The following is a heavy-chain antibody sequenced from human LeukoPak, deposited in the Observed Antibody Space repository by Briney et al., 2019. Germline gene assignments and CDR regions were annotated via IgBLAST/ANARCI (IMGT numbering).Heavy chain of an antibody. V-gene: IGHV4-34*01. CDR3: ARAPATVTTFDY. CDR2: INHSGST. Sequence: SETLSLTCAVYGGSFSDYYWNWIRQPPGKGLEWIGEINHSGSTNYNPSLKSRVTISVDTSKNQFSLKLSSVTAADTAVYYCARAPATVTTFDYWGQGTLVTVSS. J-gene: IGHJ4*02. D-gene: IGHD4-17*01. CDR1: GGSFSDYY.